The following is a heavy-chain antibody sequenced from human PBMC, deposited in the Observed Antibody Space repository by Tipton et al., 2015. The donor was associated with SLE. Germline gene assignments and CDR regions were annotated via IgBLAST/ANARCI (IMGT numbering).Heavy chain of an antibody. Sequence: TLSLTCAVSGYSISSGYYWGWIRQPPGKGLEWIGSIYHSGSTYYNPSLKRRVTISVDTSKNQFSLKLSSVTAADTAVYYCARGIGGFGKLFRRGYLDYWGQGTLVTAS. CDR2: IYHSGST. V-gene: IGHV4-38-2*01. CDR1: GYSISSGYY. D-gene: IGHD3-10*01. J-gene: IGHJ4*02. CDR3: ARGIGGFGKLFRRGYLDY.